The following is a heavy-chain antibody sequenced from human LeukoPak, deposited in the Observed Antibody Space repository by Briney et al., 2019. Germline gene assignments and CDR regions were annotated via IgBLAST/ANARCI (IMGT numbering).Heavy chain of an antibody. D-gene: IGHD2-2*01. CDR2: IYYSGST. V-gene: IGHV4-59*01. CDR1: GGSISSYY. CDR3: ARLANQLLFSGADYYYYYYMDV. J-gene: IGHJ6*03. Sequence: SETLSLTCTVSGGSISSYYWSWIRQPPGKGLEWIGYIYYSGSTNYNPSLKSRVTISVDTSKNQFSLKLSSVTAADTAVYYCARLANQLLFSGADYYYYYYMDVWGKGTTVTISS.